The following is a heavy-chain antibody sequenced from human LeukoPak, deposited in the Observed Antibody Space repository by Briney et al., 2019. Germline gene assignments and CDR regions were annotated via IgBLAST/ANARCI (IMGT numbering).Heavy chain of an antibody. Sequence: SETLSLTCTGPGGSISSYYWSWIRQPPGKGLEWIGYIYYSGSTNYNPSLKSRVIISVDTSKNQFSLKLSSVTAADTAVYYCASYSYYYDSSGYFDYWGQGTLVTVSS. CDR2: IYYSGST. CDR1: GGSISSYY. J-gene: IGHJ4*02. D-gene: IGHD3-22*01. CDR3: ASYSYYYDSSGYFDY. V-gene: IGHV4-59*01.